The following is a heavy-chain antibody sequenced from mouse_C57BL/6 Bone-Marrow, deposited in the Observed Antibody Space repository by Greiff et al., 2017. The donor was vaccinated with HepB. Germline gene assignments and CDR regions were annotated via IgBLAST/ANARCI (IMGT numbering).Heavy chain of an antibody. V-gene: IGHV1-69*01. CDR3: ARGGWGLPSFDV. D-gene: IGHD2-2*01. Sequence: VQLQQPGAELVMPGASVKLSCKASGYTFTSYWMHWVKQRPGQGLEWIGEIDPSDSYTNYNQKFTGKSTLTVDKSSSTAYMQLSSLTSEDSAVYYCARGGWGLPSFDVWGTGTTVTVSS. J-gene: IGHJ1*03. CDR2: IDPSDSYT. CDR1: GYTFTSYW.